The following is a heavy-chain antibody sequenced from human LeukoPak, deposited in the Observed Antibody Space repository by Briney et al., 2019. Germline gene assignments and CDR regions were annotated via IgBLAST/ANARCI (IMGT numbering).Heavy chain of an antibody. D-gene: IGHD5-24*01. CDR3: ARSPGDGYTYGVDDI. CDR1: GYSFTDYW. CDR2: IYPGNSVT. J-gene: IGHJ3*02. V-gene: IGHV5-51*01. Sequence: GESLKISCKGSGYSFTDYWIGWVRQMPGKGLEWMGIIYPGNSVTIYSPSFQGQVTISADKSISTAYLQWSSLKASDTAMYYCARSPGDGYTYGVDDIWDQGTLVTVSS.